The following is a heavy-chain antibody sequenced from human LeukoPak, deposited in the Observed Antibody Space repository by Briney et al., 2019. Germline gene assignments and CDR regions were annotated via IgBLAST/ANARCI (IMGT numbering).Heavy chain of an antibody. V-gene: IGHV3-74*01. Sequence: GGSLRLSCAASGFTFNTYVIHCVRQPPGKWLVCVAPIDTDGKTTTHAASVTGRFTISRANAKNILYVQMNSLRTKHTAMHVCVREKDGYHLWGRGTVVSVP. D-gene: IGHD5-24*01. CDR1: GFTFNTYV. CDR3: VREKDGYHL. CDR2: IDTDGKTT. J-gene: IGHJ4*02.